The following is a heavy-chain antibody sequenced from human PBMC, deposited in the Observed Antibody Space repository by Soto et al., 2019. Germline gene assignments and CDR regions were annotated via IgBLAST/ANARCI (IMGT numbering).Heavy chain of an antibody. CDR3: ARGPHRLPFDY. D-gene: IGHD6-25*01. J-gene: IGHJ4*02. V-gene: IGHV3-21*01. Sequence: LRLSCAASGFTFSSYSMNWVRPAPGKGLEWVSSISSSSSYIYYADSVKGRFTISRDNAKNSLYLQMNSLRAEDTAVYYCARGPHRLPFDYWGQGTLVTVSS. CDR1: GFTFSSYS. CDR2: ISSSSSYI.